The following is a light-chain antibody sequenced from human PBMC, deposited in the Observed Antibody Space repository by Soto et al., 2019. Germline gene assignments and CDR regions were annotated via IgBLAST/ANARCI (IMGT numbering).Light chain of an antibody. J-gene: IGKJ5*01. Sequence: EIVLTDSPATLSLSQGEIATLSCRASQSVSSYLAWYQQKPGQAPRLLIYDASNRATGIPARFSGSGSGTDFTLTISSLEPEDFAVYYCQQRSNWPITFGQGTRLEIK. V-gene: IGKV3-11*01. CDR2: DAS. CDR1: QSVSSY. CDR3: QQRSNWPIT.